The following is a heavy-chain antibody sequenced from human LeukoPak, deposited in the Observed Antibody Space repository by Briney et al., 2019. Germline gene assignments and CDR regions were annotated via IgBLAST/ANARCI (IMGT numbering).Heavy chain of an antibody. J-gene: IGHJ4*02. V-gene: IGHV4-38-2*01. CDR3: ARARGIGTGGQYYFDY. CDR2: MYHSGST. Sequence: KPSKTLSLTCAVSGYSISSGYYWGWIRQPPGKGLEWIGSMYHSGSTYYNPSLKSRVTISVDTSKNQFSLKLSSVTAADTAVYYCARARGIGTGGQYYFDYWGQGTLVTVSS. CDR1: GYSISSGYY. D-gene: IGHD1-14*01.